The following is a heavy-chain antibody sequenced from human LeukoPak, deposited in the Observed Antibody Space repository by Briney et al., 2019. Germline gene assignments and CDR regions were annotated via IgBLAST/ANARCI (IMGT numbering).Heavy chain of an antibody. CDR3: AKDSQYSSSWSTN. CDR1: GFTFSSYG. D-gene: IGHD6-6*01. V-gene: IGHV3-33*06. CDR2: IWYDGSKK. Sequence: GGSLRLSCAASGFTFSSYGMHWVRQAPGKGLEWVAVIWYDGSKKYYGDSVKGRFTISRDNSKNTQYLQMNSLRVEDTAVYYCAKDSQYSSSWSTNWRQGTLVTDSS. J-gene: IGHJ4*02.